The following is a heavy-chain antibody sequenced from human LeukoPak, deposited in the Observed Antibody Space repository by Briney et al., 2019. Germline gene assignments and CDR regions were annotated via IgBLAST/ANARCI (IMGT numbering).Heavy chain of an antibody. CDR1: GFTFSSYS. V-gene: IGHV3-21*01. Sequence: GGSLRLSCAASGFTFSSYSMNWVRQAPGKGLEWVSSISSSSSYIYYADSVKGRFTISRDNAKNSLYLQMNSLRAEDTAVYYCARGDSDFWTGYPYWGQGTLVTVSS. CDR3: ARGDSDFWTGYPY. CDR2: ISSSSSYI. D-gene: IGHD3/OR15-3a*01. J-gene: IGHJ4*02.